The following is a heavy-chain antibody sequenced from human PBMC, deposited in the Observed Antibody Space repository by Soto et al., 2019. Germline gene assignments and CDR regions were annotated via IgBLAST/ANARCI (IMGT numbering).Heavy chain of an antibody. CDR3: VTSPGGSYRFPLDY. J-gene: IGHJ4*02. CDR1: GFTLSSYA. CDR2: ISSNGGST. D-gene: IGHD1-26*01. Sequence: GGSLRLSCSASGFTLSSYAMHWVRQAPGKGLEYVSAISSNGGSTYYADSVKGRFTISRDNSKNTLYLQMSSLRAEDTAVYYCVTSPGGSYRFPLDYWGQGTLVTVSS. V-gene: IGHV3-64D*06.